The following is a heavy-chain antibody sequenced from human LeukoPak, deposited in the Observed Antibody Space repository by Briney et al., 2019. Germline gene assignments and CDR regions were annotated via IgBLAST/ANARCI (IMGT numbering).Heavy chain of an antibody. CDR2: ISSSSSYI. J-gene: IGHJ4*02. V-gene: IGHV3-21*01. Sequence: GGSLRLSCAASGFTFSSHSMNWVRQAPGKGLEWVSSISSSSSYIYYADSVKGRFTISRDNAKNSLYLQMNSLRAEDTAVYYCARDYSGYDWESQFPFDYWGQGTLVTVSS. D-gene: IGHD5-12*01. CDR1: GFTFSSHS. CDR3: ARDYSGYDWESQFPFDY.